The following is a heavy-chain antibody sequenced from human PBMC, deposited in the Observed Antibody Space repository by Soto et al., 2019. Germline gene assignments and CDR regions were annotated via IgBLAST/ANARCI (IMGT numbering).Heavy chain of an antibody. CDR1: VGTFSNHA. Sequence: SVKVSCKASVGTFSNHALSWVRQAPGQGPEWVGGIIPLSGTTNYAQNFQGRVTITAAESMTTTYMELSSLRYECTAVYYCARGPDRSGFYLFDYWGQGTLVTVSS. J-gene: IGHJ4*02. CDR3: ARGPDRSGFYLFDY. D-gene: IGHD3-22*01. CDR2: IIPLSGTT. V-gene: IGHV1-69*13.